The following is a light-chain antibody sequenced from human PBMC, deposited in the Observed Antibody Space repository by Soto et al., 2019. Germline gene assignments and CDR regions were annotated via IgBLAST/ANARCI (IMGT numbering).Light chain of an antibody. J-gene: IGLJ1*01. Sequence: QSVLTQPRSVSGSPGQSVTISCTGTSGDMGTYDHVSWYQQHPGKAPKLIIYAVSKRPSGVPDRFPGSKSGITASLTISGLQADDEADYYCSSYAGSYIYVFATGTKVTV. CDR1: SGDMGTYDH. V-gene: IGLV2-11*01. CDR2: AVS. CDR3: SSYAGSYIYV.